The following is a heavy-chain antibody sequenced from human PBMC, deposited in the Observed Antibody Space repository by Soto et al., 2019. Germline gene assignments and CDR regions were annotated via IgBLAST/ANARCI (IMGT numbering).Heavy chain of an antibody. J-gene: IGHJ6*03. D-gene: IGHD2-2*01. CDR1: GFTFSSYG. Sequence: PGGSLRLSCAASGFTFSSYGMHWVRQAPGKGLEWVAVISYDGSNKYYADSVKGRFTISRDNSKNTLYLQMNSLRAEDTAVYYCAKVGVGYCSSTSCYAFLDYYYYYMDVWGKGTTVTVSS. V-gene: IGHV3-30*18. CDR2: ISYDGSNK. CDR3: AKVGVGYCSSTSCYAFLDYYYYYMDV.